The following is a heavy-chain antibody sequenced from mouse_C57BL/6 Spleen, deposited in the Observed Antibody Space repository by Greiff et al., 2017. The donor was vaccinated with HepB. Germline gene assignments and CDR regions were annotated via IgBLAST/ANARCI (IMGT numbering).Heavy chain of an antibody. V-gene: IGHV1-64*01. CDR2: IHPNSGST. CDR1: GYTFTSYW. J-gene: IGHJ2*01. CDR3: ARYWDGGYFDY. Sequence: VQLQQPGAELVKPGASVKLSCKASGYTFTSYWMHWVKQRPGQGLEWIGMIHPNSGSTNYNEKFKSKATLTVDKSSSTAYMQLSSLTSEDSAVYYCARYWDGGYFDYWGQGTTLTVSS. D-gene: IGHD4-1*01.